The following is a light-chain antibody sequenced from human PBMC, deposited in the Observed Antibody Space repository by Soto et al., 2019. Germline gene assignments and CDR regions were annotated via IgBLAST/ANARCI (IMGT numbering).Light chain of an antibody. J-gene: IGKJ4*01. CDR2: DAS. CDR1: QTVRNNY. V-gene: IGKV3-20*01. CDR3: QQFSSYPLT. Sequence: EIVMTQSPGTLSVSTGEGATLSCRASQTVRNNYLAWYQQKPGQAPRLLIYDASSRATGIPDRFSGGGSGTDFTLTISRLEPEDFAVYYCQQFSSYPLTFGGGTKVDIK.